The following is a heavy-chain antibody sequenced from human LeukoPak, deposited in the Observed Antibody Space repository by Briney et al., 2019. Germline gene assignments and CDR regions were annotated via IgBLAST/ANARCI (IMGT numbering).Heavy chain of an antibody. V-gene: IGHV3-11*04. CDR1: GLTFRDYF. J-gene: IGHJ1*01. Sequence: GGSLRLSXAVSGLTFRDYFMTWIRQAPGKGLEWVSYIGGNGRSTYYADSVRGRFTISRDNAKNSVYLQIDNLRVDDTAVYYCATSQSSVAGILGDWGQGTLVTVSS. CDR2: IGGNGRST. CDR3: ATSQSSVAGILGD. D-gene: IGHD6-19*01.